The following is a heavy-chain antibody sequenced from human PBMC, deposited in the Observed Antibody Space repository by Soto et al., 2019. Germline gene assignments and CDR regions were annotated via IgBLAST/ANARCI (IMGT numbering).Heavy chain of an antibody. CDR1: GFTFNTAW. CDR3: TAGSPFNY. Sequence: PGGSLRLSCAASGFTFNTAWLTWVRQAPGKGLEWVGRIKGKPDGGATDYAAPVEGRFTISRDDSQNTVFLLMNSLKADDTAVYYCTAGSPFNYWGPGTLVTVSS. J-gene: IGHJ4*02. V-gene: IGHV3-15*01. CDR2: IKGKPDGGAT.